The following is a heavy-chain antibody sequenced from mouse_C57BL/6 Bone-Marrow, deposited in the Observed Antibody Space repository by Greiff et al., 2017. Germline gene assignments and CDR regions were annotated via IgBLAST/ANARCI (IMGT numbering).Heavy chain of an antibody. CDR2: INPSTGYT. CDR3: YYGSSYAMDY. J-gene: IGHJ4*01. D-gene: IGHD1-1*01. Sequence: VKLQESGAELAKPGASVKMSCKASGYTFTSYWMHWVKQRPGQGLEWIGYINPSTGYTEYNQKFKDKATLTADKSSSTAYMQRSSLPSEYSAYYYCYYGSSYAMDYWGQGTSVTVSS. V-gene: IGHV1-7*01. CDR1: GYTFTSYW.